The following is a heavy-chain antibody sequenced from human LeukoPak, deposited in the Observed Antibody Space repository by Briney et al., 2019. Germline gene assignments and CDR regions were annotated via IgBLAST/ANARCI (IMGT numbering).Heavy chain of an antibody. V-gene: IGHV1-69*13. CDR1: GGTFGSYA. D-gene: IGHD3-22*01. CDR3: ARDAGDYDSSGGNWFDP. Sequence: GASVKVSCKASGGTFGSYAISWVRQAPGQGLEWMGGIIPIFGTANYAQKFQGRVTITADESTSTAYMELSSLRSEDTAVYYCARDAGDYDSSGGNWFDPWGQGTLVTVSS. J-gene: IGHJ5*02. CDR2: IIPIFGTA.